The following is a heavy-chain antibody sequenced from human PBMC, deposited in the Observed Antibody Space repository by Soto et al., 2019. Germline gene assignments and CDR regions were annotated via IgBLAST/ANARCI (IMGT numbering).Heavy chain of an antibody. Sequence: PGGSLRLSCAAPGFTFSSYWMSWVRQAPGKGLEWVANINQDGNEKYDVDSVQGRFTISRDNATNSLYQQSNSLRAEDTAVFYCARGGTGTTWNYYYRDVWGKGTTVTVSS. J-gene: IGHJ6*03. CDR2: INQDGNEK. CDR1: GFTFSSYW. D-gene: IGHD1-1*01. CDR3: ARGGTGTTWNYYYRDV. V-gene: IGHV3-7*04.